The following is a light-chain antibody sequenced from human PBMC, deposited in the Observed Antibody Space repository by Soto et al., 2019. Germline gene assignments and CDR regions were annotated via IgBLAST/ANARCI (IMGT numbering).Light chain of an antibody. CDR3: QQYNNWPST. CDR1: QSVSSN. J-gene: IGKJ4*01. CDR2: GAS. Sequence: EIVMTQSPATLSVSPGERATLSCRASQSVSSNLAWYQQKPGQAPRLLIYGASTRATGIPARFSGSGSGTEFTLTMSSLQSEDFAVYYCQQYNNWPSTFGGGTKVEIK. V-gene: IGKV3-15*01.